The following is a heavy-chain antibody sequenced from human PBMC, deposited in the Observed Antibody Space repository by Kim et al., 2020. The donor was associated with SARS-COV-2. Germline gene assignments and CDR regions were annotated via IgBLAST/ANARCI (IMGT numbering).Heavy chain of an antibody. Sequence: SETLSLTCAVSGGSISNGNWWSWVRQPPGKGLEWVAEISFSGGTRYNPSLQSRVTLLTDTSKNQFSQSLTSVTAADTAVYYCVRVDDYWGPGTLVTVSS. CDR1: GGSISNGNW. CDR2: ISFSGGT. J-gene: IGHJ4*02. CDR3: VRVDDY. V-gene: IGHV4-4*02.